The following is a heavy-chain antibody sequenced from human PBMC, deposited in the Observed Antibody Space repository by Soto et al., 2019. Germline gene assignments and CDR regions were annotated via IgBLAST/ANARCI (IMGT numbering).Heavy chain of an antibody. CDR1: GASVSHGY. D-gene: IGHD3-22*01. J-gene: IGHJ5*02. V-gene: IGHV4-59*02. CDR2: MYFGGSF. CDR3: ARSYYDSTGFAVDP. Sequence: QMQLQASGPGLVKPSETLSLTCNVSGASVSHGYWSWIRQPPGKGLEWIGFMYFGGSFNYNPSLTSRATISVETCKIQFSMKLTSVTASDTAVYYCARSYYDSTGFAVDPWGQGTLVTVSS.